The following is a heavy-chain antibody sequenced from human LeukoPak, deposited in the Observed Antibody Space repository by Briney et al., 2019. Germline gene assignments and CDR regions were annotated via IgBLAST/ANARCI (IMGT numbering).Heavy chain of an antibody. Sequence: GGSLRLSCAASGFTVSSNYMSWVRQAPGKGLEWVSVIYSGGSTYYADSVKGRFTISRDNSKNTLYLQMNGLRAEDTAVYYCARWRLRSGDAFDIWGQGTMVTVSS. CDR3: ARWRLRSGDAFDI. CDR1: GFTVSSNY. CDR2: IYSGGST. D-gene: IGHD3-10*01. J-gene: IGHJ3*02. V-gene: IGHV3-53*01.